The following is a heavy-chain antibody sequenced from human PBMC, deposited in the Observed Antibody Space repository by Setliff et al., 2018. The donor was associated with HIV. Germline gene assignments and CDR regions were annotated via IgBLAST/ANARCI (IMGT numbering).Heavy chain of an antibody. CDR2: ISGYNANT. CDR1: GYSFSSYG. D-gene: IGHD3-3*01. V-gene: IGHV1-18*01. CDR3: ARAPRGDFWSGKDCFDY. J-gene: IGHJ4*02. Sequence: ASVKVSCKASGYSFSSYGISWVRQAPGQGLEWMGWISGYNANTNYAQKLQGKVIMTTDTPTSTAYMEVRSLRSDDTAVYFCARAPRGDFWSGKDCFDYWGQGTLVTVSS.